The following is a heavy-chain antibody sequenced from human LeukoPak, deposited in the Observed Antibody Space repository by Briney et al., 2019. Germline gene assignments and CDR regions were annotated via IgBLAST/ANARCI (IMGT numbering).Heavy chain of an antibody. CDR3: ARGDYNPNFDY. J-gene: IGHJ4*02. CDR2: IYSVGST. CDR1: GLTFSRYW. V-gene: IGHV3-66*02. D-gene: IGHD4-17*01. Sequence: PGRSLRLSCAASGLTFSRYWITWVRQAPREGLGWVSVIYSVGSTYYANSVKGRFTISRDNSKNTLYLQMNSLRAEDTAVYYCARGDYNPNFDYWGQGTLVTVSS.